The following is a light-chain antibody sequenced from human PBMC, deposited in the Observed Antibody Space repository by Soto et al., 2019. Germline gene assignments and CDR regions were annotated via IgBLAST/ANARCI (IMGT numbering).Light chain of an antibody. CDR1: QNINNY. CDR2: AAS. Sequence: DIQVTQSPSSLSASVGDRVTITCRASQNINNYLNWYQQKPGKAPKLLIYAASSLQSGVPSRFRGSGSGTDFTLTISSLHPEDFATYYCQQSFSTLWTFGQGTKVEIK. V-gene: IGKV1-39*01. CDR3: QQSFSTLWT. J-gene: IGKJ1*01.